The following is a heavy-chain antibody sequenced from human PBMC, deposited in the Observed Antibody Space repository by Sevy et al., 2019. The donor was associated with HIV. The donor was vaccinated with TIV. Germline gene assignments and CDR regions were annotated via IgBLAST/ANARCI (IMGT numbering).Heavy chain of an antibody. J-gene: IGHJ6*02. Sequence: GGCLRLSCAASGFTFSNAWMSWVRQAPGKGLEWVGRIKSKTDGGTTDYAAPVKGRFTISRDDSKNTLYLQMNSLKTEDTAVYYCTTDFVGATIYYYYGMDVWGQGTTVTVSS. V-gene: IGHV3-15*01. CDR2: IKSKTDGGTT. CDR3: TTDFVGATIYYYYGMDV. D-gene: IGHD1-26*01. CDR1: GFTFSNAW.